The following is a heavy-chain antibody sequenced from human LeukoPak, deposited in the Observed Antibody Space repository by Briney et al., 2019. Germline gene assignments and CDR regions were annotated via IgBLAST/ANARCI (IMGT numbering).Heavy chain of an antibody. Sequence: GGSLRLSCEVSGITLSNYGMTWVRQAPGKGLEWVAGISGSGGTTRYADSVKGRFTISRDDPKNTLYLQMNSLRAEDTAVYFCAKRGVVIRVILVGFHKEAYYFDSWGQGALVTVSS. J-gene: IGHJ4*02. CDR3: AKRGVVIRVILVGFHKEAYYFDS. V-gene: IGHV3-23*01. D-gene: IGHD3-22*01. CDR2: ISGSGGTT. CDR1: GITLSNYG.